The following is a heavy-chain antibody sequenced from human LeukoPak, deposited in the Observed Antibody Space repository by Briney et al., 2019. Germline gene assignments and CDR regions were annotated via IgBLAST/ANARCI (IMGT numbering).Heavy chain of an antibody. Sequence: PGGSLRLSCAASGFTFSSYDMHWVRQATGKGLEWVSDIGTAGDTYYPGSVKGRFTISRENAKNSFYLQMKSLRAGDTAVYYCARDGGATPGYYYYYMDVWGKGTTVTVSS. CDR3: ARDGGATPGYYYYYMDV. V-gene: IGHV3-13*01. D-gene: IGHD1-26*01. CDR2: IGTAGDT. CDR1: GFTFSSYD. J-gene: IGHJ6*03.